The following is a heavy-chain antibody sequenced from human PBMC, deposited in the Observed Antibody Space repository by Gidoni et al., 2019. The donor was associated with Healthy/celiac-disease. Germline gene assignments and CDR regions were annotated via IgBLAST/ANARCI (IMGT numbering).Heavy chain of an antibody. Sequence: QLQLQESGPGLVKPSETLSLTCTVTGGSISSSSYYWGWIRQPPGKGLEWIGSIYYSGSTYYNPSLKSRVTISVDTSKNQFSLKLSSVTAADTAVYYCVRGGVAAAGTFDYWGQGTLVTVSS. J-gene: IGHJ4*02. CDR2: IYYSGST. CDR3: VRGGVAAAGTFDY. D-gene: IGHD6-13*01. V-gene: IGHV4-39*01. CDR1: GGSISSSSYY.